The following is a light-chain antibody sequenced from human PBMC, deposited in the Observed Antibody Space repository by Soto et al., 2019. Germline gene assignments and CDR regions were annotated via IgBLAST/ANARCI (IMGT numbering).Light chain of an antibody. J-gene: IGLJ1*01. CDR2: DVN. CDR3: CSYAGRYTFV. CDR1: SSDVGSYAY. V-gene: IGLV2-11*01. Sequence: QSVLTQPRSVSGSPGQSVTISCTGSSSDVGSYAYVSWYQHHPGKAPKVMISDVNKRPSGVPDRFSGSKSGNTASLTISGLQADDEADYYCCSYAGRYTFVFGSGTKLTVL.